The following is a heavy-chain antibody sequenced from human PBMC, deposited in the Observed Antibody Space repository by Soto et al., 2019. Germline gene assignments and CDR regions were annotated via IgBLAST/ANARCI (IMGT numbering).Heavy chain of an antibody. Sequence: ASVKVSCKASGYTFTSYGISWVRQAPGQGLEWMGWISAYNGNTNYAQKLQGRVTMTTDTSTSTAYMELRSLRSDDTAVYYCASGSLSPPYYYGMEVGGQGTTATVSS. CDR2: ISAYNGNT. CDR1: GYTFTSYG. D-gene: IGHD6-13*01. V-gene: IGHV1-18*01. CDR3: ASGSLSPPYYYGMEV. J-gene: IGHJ6*02.